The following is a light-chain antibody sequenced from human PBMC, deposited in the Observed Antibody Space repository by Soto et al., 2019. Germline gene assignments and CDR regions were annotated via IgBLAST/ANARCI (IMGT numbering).Light chain of an antibody. J-gene: IGKJ5*01. CDR3: QQYDNSPIT. Sequence: TQSPSTLSASVGDRVTLTCRASQSISSSFLAWYQQKPGQAPRLLIYGASSRATGIPDRFSGTGSETDFTLTISRLEPEDFAVYYCQQYDNSPITVGQGTRLEIK. V-gene: IGKV3-20*01. CDR1: QSISSSF. CDR2: GAS.